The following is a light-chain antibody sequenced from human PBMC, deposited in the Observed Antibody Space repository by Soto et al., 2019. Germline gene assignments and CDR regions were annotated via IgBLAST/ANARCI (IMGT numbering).Light chain of an antibody. CDR3: KRVYSXPFT. Sequence: DIQMTQSPSSRSASIWDRVTITCRASQSISNYLNWYQQKPGKDPKLLIYAASTLQSGVPSRFGASGSGTDFTLTISRLQSEDFATYFSKRVYSXPFTCGPGTKVXI. V-gene: IGKV1-39*01. CDR1: QSISNY. CDR2: AAS. J-gene: IGKJ3*01.